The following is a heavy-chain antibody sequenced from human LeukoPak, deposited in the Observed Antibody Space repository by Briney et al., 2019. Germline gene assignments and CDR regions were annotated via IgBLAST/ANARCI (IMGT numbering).Heavy chain of an antibody. V-gene: IGHV4-39*07. CDR3: ARANYDILTGYRTVVGRFDY. J-gene: IGHJ4*02. Sequence: SETLSLTCPVSGGSISSSGYYWGWIRQPPGKGLEWIGSIYYSGTTHYNPSFRSRVTISLDTSRNQFSLKLSSVTAADTAVYYCARANYDILTGYRTVVGRFDYWGQGTLVTVSS. CDR1: GGSISSSGYY. CDR2: IYYSGTT. D-gene: IGHD3-9*01.